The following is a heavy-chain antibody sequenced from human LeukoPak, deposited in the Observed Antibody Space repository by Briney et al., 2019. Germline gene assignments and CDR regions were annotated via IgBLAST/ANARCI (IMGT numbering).Heavy chain of an antibody. V-gene: IGHV5-51*01. D-gene: IGHD2-21*02. J-gene: IGHJ5*02. Sequence: GESLKIFCKGSGYSFSSFWIAWVRQMPGKGLEWMGIIFPGDSDTRYRPSLQGQVTISVDKSIDTAFLQWSSLKASDSAIYYCARLTSFANLLTATRRSWFDPWGQGTLVTVSS. CDR1: GYSFSSFW. CDR2: IFPGDSDT. CDR3: ARLTSFANLLTATRRSWFDP.